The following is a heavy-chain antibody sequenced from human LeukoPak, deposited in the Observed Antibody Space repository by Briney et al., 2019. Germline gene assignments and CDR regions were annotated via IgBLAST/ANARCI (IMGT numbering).Heavy chain of an antibody. J-gene: IGHJ4*02. CDR1: GGSISSSSYY. CDR2: INYSGST. V-gene: IGHV4-39*01. D-gene: IGHD3-10*01. Sequence: NPSETLSLTCTVSGGSISSSSYYWGWIRQPPGEGLEWIGSINYSGSTYKNPSLKSRVTTSVDTSKNQFSLKLSSVTAADTAVYYCARSPMVRGVTVLFYFDYWGQGTLVTVSS. CDR3: ARSPMVRGVTVLFYFDY.